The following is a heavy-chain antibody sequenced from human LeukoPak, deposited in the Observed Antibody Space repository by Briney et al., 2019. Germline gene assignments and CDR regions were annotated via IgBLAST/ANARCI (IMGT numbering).Heavy chain of an antibody. D-gene: IGHD6-19*01. J-gene: IGHJ3*02. CDR1: GYTLTELS. CDR3: ATDLGVEAVAGTFYAFDI. V-gene: IGHV1-24*01. CDR2: FDPEDGET. Sequence: GASVKVSCKVSGYTLTELSMHWVRQAPGKGLEWMGGFDPEDGETIYAQKFQGRVTMTEDTSTDTAYMELSSLRSEDTAVYYCATDLGVEAVAGTFYAFDIWGQGTMVTVSS.